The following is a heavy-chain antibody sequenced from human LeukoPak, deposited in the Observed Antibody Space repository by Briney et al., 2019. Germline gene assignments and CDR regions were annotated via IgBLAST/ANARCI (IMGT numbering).Heavy chain of an antibody. CDR1: GFTFSSYW. CDR2: INSDGSST. J-gene: IGHJ4*02. D-gene: IGHD3-3*01. V-gene: IGHV3-74*01. Sequence: PGGSLRLSCAASGFTFSSYWMHWVRQAPGKRLVWVSRINSDGSSTTYADSVMGRFTISRDNAKNTLYLQMNSLGAEDTATYYCVRDRSGFPKDYWGQGTPVTVSS. CDR3: VRDRSGFPKDY.